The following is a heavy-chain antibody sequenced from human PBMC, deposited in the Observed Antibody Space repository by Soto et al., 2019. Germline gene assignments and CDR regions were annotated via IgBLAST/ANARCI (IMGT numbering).Heavy chain of an antibody. CDR2: LSWDSGDV. D-gene: IGHD3-10*01. Sequence: GGSLRLSCAASGFTFNNYAMHWVRQAPGKGLEWVSGLSWDSGDVDYADSVKGRFAISRDNAKNSLYLQMISLRTEDTALYYCAKLRYSSGTGNFDYWGQGT. CDR3: AKLRYSSGTGNFDY. J-gene: IGHJ4*02. V-gene: IGHV3-9*01. CDR1: GFTFNNYA.